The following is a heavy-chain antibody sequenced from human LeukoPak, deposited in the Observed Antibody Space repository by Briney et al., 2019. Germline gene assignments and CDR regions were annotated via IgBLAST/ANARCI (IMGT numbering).Heavy chain of an antibody. J-gene: IGHJ3*02. CDR3: ARWVEMATIADAFDI. D-gene: IGHD5-24*01. CDR2: INPNSGGT. V-gene: IGHV1-2*02. CDR1: GYTFTGYY. Sequence: ASVKVSCKASGYTFTGYYMHWVRQVPGQGLEWMGWINPNSGGTNYAQKFQGRVTMTRDTSISTAYMELSRLRSDDTAVYYCARWVEMATIADAFDIWGQGTMVTVSS.